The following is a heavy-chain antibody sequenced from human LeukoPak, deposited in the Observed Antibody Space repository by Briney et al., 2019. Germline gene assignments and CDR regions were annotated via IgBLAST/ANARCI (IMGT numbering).Heavy chain of an antibody. D-gene: IGHD3-10*01. J-gene: IGHJ5*02. CDR2: IYYSGST. CDR1: GGSISGYY. CDR3: ARWGTMVRGVKNWFDP. Sequence: PSETLSLTCTVSGGSISGYYWSWIRQPPGKGLEWIGYIYYSGSTNYNPSLKSRVTISVDTSKNQFSLKLSSVTAADTAVYYCARWGTMVRGVKNWFDPWGQGTLVTVSS. V-gene: IGHV4-59*01.